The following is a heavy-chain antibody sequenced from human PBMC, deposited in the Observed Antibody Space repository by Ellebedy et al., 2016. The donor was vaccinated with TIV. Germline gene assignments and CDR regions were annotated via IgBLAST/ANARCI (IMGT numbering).Heavy chain of an antibody. Sequence: ASVKVSXXASGYTFTSYGISWVRRAPGQGLEWMGWISAYNGNTNYAQKLQGRVTMTTDTSTSTAYMELRSLRSDDTAVYYCARGLVITDYYYYYYMDVWGKGTTVTVSS. V-gene: IGHV1-18*01. CDR1: GYTFTSYG. CDR2: ISAYNGNT. CDR3: ARGLVITDYYYYYYMDV. J-gene: IGHJ6*03. D-gene: IGHD3-9*01.